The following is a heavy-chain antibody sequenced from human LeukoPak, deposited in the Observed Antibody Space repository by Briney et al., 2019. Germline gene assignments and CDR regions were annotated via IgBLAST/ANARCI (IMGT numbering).Heavy chain of an antibody. CDR1: GFTFSSYS. D-gene: IGHD7-27*01. J-gene: IGHJ3*02. CDR2: ISSSRSYI. CDR3: AREAGETGDAFDI. V-gene: IGHV3-21*01. Sequence: GRSLRLSCAASGFTFSSYSMNWVRRAAGKWLEWVSSISSSRSYIYYADSVKGRFTISRDNAKNSLYLQMNSLRAEDTAVYYCAREAGETGDAFDIWGQGTMVTVSS.